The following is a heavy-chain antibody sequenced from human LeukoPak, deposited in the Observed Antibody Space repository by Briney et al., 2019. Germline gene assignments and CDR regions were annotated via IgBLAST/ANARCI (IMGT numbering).Heavy chain of an antibody. V-gene: IGHV3-23*01. J-gene: IGHJ4*02. CDR2: ISGSGGST. CDR1: GFTFSSYA. CDR3: AKVRPLIVVVTATQYYFDY. D-gene: IGHD2-21*02. Sequence: QPGGSLRLSCAASGFTFSSYAMSWVRQAPGKGLEWVSAISGSGGSTYYADSVKGRFTISRDNSKNTLYLQMNSLRAEDTAVYYCAKVRPLIVVVTATQYYFDYWGQGTLVTVSS.